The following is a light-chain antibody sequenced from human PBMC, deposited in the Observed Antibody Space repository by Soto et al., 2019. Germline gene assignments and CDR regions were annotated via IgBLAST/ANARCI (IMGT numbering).Light chain of an antibody. CDR2: DAS. Sequence: DIQMTQSPSSLSASVGDRVTITCQASHDITSYLNWYQHKPGKAPKLLIYDASILEAGVPSRFSGSGSGRDFTVTISSLQPEDVATYYCKKCDYLPIFGPGTTVDFK. CDR1: HDITSY. J-gene: IGKJ3*01. V-gene: IGKV1-33*01. CDR3: KKCDYLPI.